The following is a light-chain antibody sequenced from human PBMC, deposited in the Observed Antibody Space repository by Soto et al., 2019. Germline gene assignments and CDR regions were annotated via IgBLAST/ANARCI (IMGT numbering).Light chain of an antibody. V-gene: IGKV1-9*01. CDR3: QQLNSYPTT. Sequence: DIQMTQSPPSLSASVGDRVTIICXASQGVSRWLAWYQQRPGKAPKLLIYASSTLQTGVPSRFSGSGSGTEFTLTISSLQPEDFATYYCQQLNSYPTTFGPGTRLEIK. J-gene: IGKJ5*01. CDR1: QGVSRW. CDR2: ASS.